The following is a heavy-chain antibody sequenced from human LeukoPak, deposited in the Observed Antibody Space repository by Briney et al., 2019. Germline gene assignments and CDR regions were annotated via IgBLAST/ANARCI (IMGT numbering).Heavy chain of an antibody. D-gene: IGHD4-17*01. CDR3: ASSARGTREGGDLYSFDY. CDR1: GFTFSSYW. J-gene: IGHJ4*02. Sequence: GGSLRLSCAASGFTFSSYWMCWVRQAPGKGLEWVANIKQDGSEKYYVDSVKGRFTISRDNAKNSLHLQLNSLRAEDTAVYYCASSARGTREGGDLYSFDYWGQGTLVTVSS. V-gene: IGHV3-7*01. CDR2: IKQDGSEK.